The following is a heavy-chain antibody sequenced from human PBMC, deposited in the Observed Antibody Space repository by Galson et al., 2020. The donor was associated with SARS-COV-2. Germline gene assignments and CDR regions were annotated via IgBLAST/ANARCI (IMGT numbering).Heavy chain of an antibody. J-gene: IGHJ1*01. CDR3: AGDPPNSGWALQL. CDR2: SWSDVPNK. D-gene: IGHD6-19*01. V-gene: IGHV3-33*08. CDR1: GFAFNTYA. Sequence: GESLKISCGASGFAFNTYAMHWVRQAPGKGLDWVAMSWSDVPNKFYASSVQGRFSISRDNPKNTLYLEMDSLRVEDTAVYYCAGDPPNSGWALQLWGQGNLVIVSS.